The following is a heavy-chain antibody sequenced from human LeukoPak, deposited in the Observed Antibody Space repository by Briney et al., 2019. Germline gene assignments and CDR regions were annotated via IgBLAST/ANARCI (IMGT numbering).Heavy chain of an antibody. Sequence: SGPTLVNATQTLTLTCSFSGFSPSTRGVGVGWIRQPPGKALKRIALIYWNGDKRYSPSLKSRLTITKDTSKNQVVLIFTNMEPVDTATYYCSHSYSEYVGAFDIWGQGTMVSVSS. J-gene: IGHJ3*02. CDR2: IYWNGDK. D-gene: IGHD3-16*01. CDR3: SHSYSEYVGAFDI. V-gene: IGHV2-5*01. CDR1: GFSPSTRGVG.